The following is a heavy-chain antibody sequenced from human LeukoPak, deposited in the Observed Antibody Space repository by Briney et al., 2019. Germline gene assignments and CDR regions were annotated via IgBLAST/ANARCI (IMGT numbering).Heavy chain of an antibody. CDR1: GGTFCSFA. Sequence: SVKVSCKASGGTFCSFAISWLRQAPGKGLEWMGWIIPMSGSTDYAQKFQGRFTMITDESTSTAYMELHSLTPQDTAVYYCARDWSGSYYVYWGQGTLVTVSS. D-gene: IGHD1-26*01. V-gene: IGHV1-69*05. J-gene: IGHJ4*02. CDR2: IIPMSGST. CDR3: ARDWSGSYYVY.